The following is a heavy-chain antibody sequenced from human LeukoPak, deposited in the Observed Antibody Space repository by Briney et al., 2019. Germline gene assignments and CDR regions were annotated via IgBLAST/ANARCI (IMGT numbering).Heavy chain of an antibody. CDR1: GFTFSSYA. J-gene: IGHJ6*02. D-gene: IGHD5-18*01. Sequence: YPGGSLRLSCAASGFTFSSYAMSWVRQAPGKGLEWVSTIGGSGDTTLSAGSVKGRFAISRDNSKDTLYLQMNSLRAEDTAVYYCAKDPGYSYASTFMDVWGQGTTVTVSS. V-gene: IGHV3-23*01. CDR2: IGGSGDTT. CDR3: AKDPGYSYASTFMDV.